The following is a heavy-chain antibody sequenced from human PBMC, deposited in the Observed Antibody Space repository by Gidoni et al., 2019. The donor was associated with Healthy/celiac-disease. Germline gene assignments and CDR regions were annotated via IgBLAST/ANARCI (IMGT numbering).Heavy chain of an antibody. Sequence: QVQLQESGPGLVKPSETLSLTCTVSAGSISSYYWSWIRQPPGKGLEWIGYIYYSGSTNYNPSRKSRVTIAVDTSKNQFSLKLSSVTAADTAVYYCAREYSSSWYSNWFDPWGQGTLVTVSS. CDR1: AGSISSYY. CDR3: AREYSSSWYSNWFDP. CDR2: IYYSGST. V-gene: IGHV4-59*01. J-gene: IGHJ5*02. D-gene: IGHD6-13*01.